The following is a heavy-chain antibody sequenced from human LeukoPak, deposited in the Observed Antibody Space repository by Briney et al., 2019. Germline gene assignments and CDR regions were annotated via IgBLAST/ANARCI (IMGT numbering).Heavy chain of an antibody. D-gene: IGHD2-2*02. CDR1: GFTVSSKD. V-gene: IGHV3-66*01. Sequence: GVSLRLSCAASGFTVSSKDMSWVRQAPGKGLEWVSVIYSGGSAYYADSVKGRFTISRDNSKNTLYLQMNSLRAEDTAVYYCASLYYHGMDVWGQGTTVTVSS. J-gene: IGHJ6*02. CDR2: IYSGGSA. CDR3: ASLYYHGMDV.